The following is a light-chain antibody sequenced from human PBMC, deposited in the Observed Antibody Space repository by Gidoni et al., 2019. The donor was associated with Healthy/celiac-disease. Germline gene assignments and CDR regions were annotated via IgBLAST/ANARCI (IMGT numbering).Light chain of an antibody. CDR3: QQYGSSPRT. V-gene: IGKV3-20*01. CDR1: QSVSSSY. CDR2: GAS. J-gene: IGKJ1*01. Sequence: EIVLTKPPGTLSLSPGARATLSCRAGQSVSSSYLAWYQQKPGQAPRLLIYGASSRATGIPDRFSGSGSGTDFTLTISRLEPEDFAVYYCQQYGSSPRTFGQGTKVEIK.